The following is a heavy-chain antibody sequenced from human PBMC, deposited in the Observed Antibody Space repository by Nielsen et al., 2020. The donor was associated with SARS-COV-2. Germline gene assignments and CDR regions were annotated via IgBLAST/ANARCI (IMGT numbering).Heavy chain of an antibody. J-gene: IGHJ4*02. CDR3: ARGAPIQLWPDY. Sequence: ASVKVSCKASGYTFTSYYMHWVRQAPGQGLEWMGIINPSGGSTSYAQKFQGRVTMTRDTSISTAYMELSRLRSDDTAVYYCARGAPIQLWPDYWGQGTLVTVSS. CDR2: INPSGGST. V-gene: IGHV1-46*01. D-gene: IGHD5-18*01. CDR1: GYTFTSYY.